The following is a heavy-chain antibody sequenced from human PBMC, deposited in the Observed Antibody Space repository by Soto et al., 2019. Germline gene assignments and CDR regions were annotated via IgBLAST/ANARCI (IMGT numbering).Heavy chain of an antibody. V-gene: IGHV3-7*01. J-gene: IGHJ3*02. CDR1: GFTFSSYW. Sequence: EVQLVESGGGLVQPRGSLRLSCAASGFTFSSYWMTWVRQAPGKGLEWVANVKEDGSEKNYVDSVKGRFTISRDNAKNSLYLQMNSLRAEDTALYYCARGRKYAFDIWGQGTMVTVSS. CDR3: ARGRKYAFDI. CDR2: VKEDGSEK.